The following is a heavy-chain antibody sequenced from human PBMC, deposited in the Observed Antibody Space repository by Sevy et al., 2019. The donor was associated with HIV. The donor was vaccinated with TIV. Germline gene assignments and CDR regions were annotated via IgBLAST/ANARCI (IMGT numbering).Heavy chain of an antibody. CDR1: GFSFSIYW. Sequence: GGSLRLSCAASGFSFSIYWMRWVRQAPGKGLEWVAAMKQDGSEEDYVDSVKGRFTISRDNAKKPLFLQMNSLSAEDTADYYWVGEGLGGDCYRLDYWGQGTLVTVSS. D-gene: IGHD2-21*02. J-gene: IGHJ4*02. CDR2: MKQDGSEE. V-gene: IGHV3-7*01. CDR3: VGEGLGGDCYRLDY.